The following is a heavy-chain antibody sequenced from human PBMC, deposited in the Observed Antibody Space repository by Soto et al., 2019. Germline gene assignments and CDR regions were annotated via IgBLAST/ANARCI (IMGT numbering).Heavy chain of an antibody. D-gene: IGHD2-21*01. CDR1: GFDFSGSE. CDR3: AKVAPFILGSPF. Sequence: GGSLRLSCTASGFDFSGSEMNWFRQAPGKGLEWVAYITGSGGAMFHANSVKGRFSISRDNAKNSLFLEMNNLTADDAGVYYCAKVAPFILGSPFWGQGTLVTVSS. J-gene: IGHJ4*02. V-gene: IGHV3-48*03. CDR2: ITGSGGAM.